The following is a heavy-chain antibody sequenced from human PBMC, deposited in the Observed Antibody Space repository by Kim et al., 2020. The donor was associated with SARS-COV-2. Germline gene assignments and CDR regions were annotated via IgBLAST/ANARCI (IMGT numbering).Heavy chain of an antibody. CDR1: GYTFTSYY. D-gene: IGHD4-17*01. Sequence: ASVKVSCKASGYTFTSYYMHWVRQAPGQGLEWMGIINPSGGSTSYAQKFQGRVTMTRDTSTSTVYMELSSLRSEDTAVYYCARGHHDYGVTRDYFDYWGQGTLVTVSS. CDR2: INPSGGST. CDR3: ARGHHDYGVTRDYFDY. J-gene: IGHJ4*02. V-gene: IGHV1-46*01.